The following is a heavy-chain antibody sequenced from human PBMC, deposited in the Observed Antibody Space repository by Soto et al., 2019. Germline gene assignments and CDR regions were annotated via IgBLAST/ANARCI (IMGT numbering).Heavy chain of an antibody. Sequence: GGSLRLSCAASGFNVSSNYMSWVRQAPGKGLEWLAVIYSGGSTYYAESVKGRFTISRDNSKNTLNLQMNALRVEDTAVYYCARGPHVGISTSWGQGTLVTVSS. CDR1: GFNVSSNY. V-gene: IGHV3-53*01. J-gene: IGHJ4*02. D-gene: IGHD2-2*01. CDR2: IYSGGST. CDR3: ARGPHVGISTS.